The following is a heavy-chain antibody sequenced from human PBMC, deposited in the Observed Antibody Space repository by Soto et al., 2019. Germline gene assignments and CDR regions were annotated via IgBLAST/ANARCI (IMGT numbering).Heavy chain of an antibody. Sequence: QVQLVQSGAEVKKPGSSVKVSCKASRGTFSSYAISWVRQAPGQGLEWMGGIIPIFGTANYAQKFQGRVTITADESTSTAYMELSSLRSEDTAVYYCARDYGACSGGSCYSRFDYWGQGTLVTVSS. CDR3: ARDYGACSGGSCYSRFDY. CDR1: RGTFSSYA. J-gene: IGHJ4*02. CDR2: IIPIFGTA. D-gene: IGHD2-15*01. V-gene: IGHV1-69*12.